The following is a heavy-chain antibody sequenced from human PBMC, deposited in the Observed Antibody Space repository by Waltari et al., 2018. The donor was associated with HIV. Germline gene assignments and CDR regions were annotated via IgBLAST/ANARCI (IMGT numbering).Heavy chain of an antibody. Sequence: QVRLVQSGAEVKSPGASVKVSCRTSGYTFDAYHISWVPQAPGEGLEWLGWISPRNGDTEFAARFQGWADVTSDTSTGTVVLTLNRLRSEDTAIYYCARGESTTWANLDFWGQGTLVSVSS. V-gene: IGHV1-2*04. D-gene: IGHD2-21*01. J-gene: IGHJ4*02. CDR2: ISPRNGDT. CDR3: ARGESTTWANLDF. CDR1: GYTFDAYH.